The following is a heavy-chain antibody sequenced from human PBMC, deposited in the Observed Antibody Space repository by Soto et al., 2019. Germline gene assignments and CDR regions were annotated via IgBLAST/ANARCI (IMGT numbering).Heavy chain of an antibody. Sequence: LRLSCAASGFTFSSYGMHWVRQAPGKGLEWEAVIWYDGSNKYYADSVKGRFTISRDNSKNTLYLQMNSLRAEDTAVYYCASIAVAGDDAFDIWGQGTMVTVSS. D-gene: IGHD6-19*01. CDR3: ASIAVAGDDAFDI. CDR1: GFTFSSYG. J-gene: IGHJ3*02. V-gene: IGHV3-33*01. CDR2: IWYDGSNK.